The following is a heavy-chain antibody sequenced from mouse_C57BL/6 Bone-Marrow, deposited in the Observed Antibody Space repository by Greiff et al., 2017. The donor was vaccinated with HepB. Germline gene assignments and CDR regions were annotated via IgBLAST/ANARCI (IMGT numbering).Heavy chain of an antibody. Sequence: DVQLVESGGGLVQPGESLKLSCESNEYEFPSHDMSWVRKTPEKRLELVAAINSDGGSTYYPDTMERRFIIARDNTKKTLYLQMSSLRSDDTALYYCANLWLRRYWYFDVWGTGTTVTVSS. V-gene: IGHV5-2*01. CDR3: ANLWLRRYWYFDV. CDR1: EYEFPSHD. CDR2: INSDGGST. D-gene: IGHD2-2*01. J-gene: IGHJ1*03.